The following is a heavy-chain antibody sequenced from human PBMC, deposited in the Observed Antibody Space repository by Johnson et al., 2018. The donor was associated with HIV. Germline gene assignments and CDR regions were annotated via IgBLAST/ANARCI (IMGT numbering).Heavy chain of an antibody. CDR1: GITVSSNY. CDR3: AKGRWEATTYDDAFDI. V-gene: IGHV3-66*02. J-gene: IGHJ3*02. D-gene: IGHD1-26*01. Sequence: MQLVESGGGLVQPGGSLRLSCAASGITVSSNYMSWVRQAPGKGLEWVSVIFSVGGAYYADSVKGRFIISRDNSKNMLYLHMNSLRPEDTAVYYCAKGRWEATTYDDAFDIWGKGTMVTVSS. CDR2: IFSVGGA.